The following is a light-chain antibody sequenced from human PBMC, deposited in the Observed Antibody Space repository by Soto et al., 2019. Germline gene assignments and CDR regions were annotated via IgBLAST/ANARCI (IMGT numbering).Light chain of an antibody. J-gene: IGKJ4*01. CDR1: QSVNRN. CDR2: GAS. CDR3: QQYATSPLT. Sequence: EKVMTQSPATLSESPGESATLSCRASQSVNRNLAWYQQKPGQTPRLLIYGASTRAAGVPVRFSGSGSGTDFNLTISRLEPEDFALYYCQQYATSPLTFGGGTKVDIK. V-gene: IGKV3-15*01.